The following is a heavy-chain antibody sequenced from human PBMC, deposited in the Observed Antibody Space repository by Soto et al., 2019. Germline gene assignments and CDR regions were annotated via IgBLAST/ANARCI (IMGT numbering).Heavy chain of an antibody. D-gene: IGHD1-7*01. V-gene: IGHV3-33*01. CDR3: ARDGIGGTVFRGFCDY. Sequence: DLEESGGGVVQPGGSLRLSCVASGSIFSGYGMHWVRQAPGKGLEWVAVIWYDGSNKYYADSVKGRFTISGDNSKNMLYLQMDSRRAEDTAVYYCARDGIGGTVFRGFCDYWGQGTLVTVSS. CDR2: IWYDGSNK. J-gene: IGHJ4*02. CDR1: GSIFSGYG.